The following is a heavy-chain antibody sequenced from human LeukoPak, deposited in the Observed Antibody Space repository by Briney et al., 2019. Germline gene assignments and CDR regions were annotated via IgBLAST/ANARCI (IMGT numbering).Heavy chain of an antibody. J-gene: IGHJ6*02. V-gene: IGHV4-30-2*01. CDR1: GASINSGGYS. D-gene: IGHD2-15*01. CDR3: AREVGNYGMDV. CDR2: IYYSGGT. Sequence: SETLSLTSAVSGASINSGGYSWSWIRQPPGTGLEWIGYIYYSGGTYYNPSLKSRVTISVDRSKNQISLKLSSVTAADTAMYYCAREVGNYGMDVWGQGTTVTVSS.